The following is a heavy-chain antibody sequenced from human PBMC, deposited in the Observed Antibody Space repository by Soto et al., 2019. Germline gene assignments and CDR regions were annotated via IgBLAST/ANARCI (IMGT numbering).Heavy chain of an antibody. J-gene: IGHJ3*02. V-gene: IGHV3-7*01. D-gene: IGHD5-18*01. Sequence: PGGSLRLSCAASGFTFSRYWMNWVRQVPGKGLEWVANIKQDGTEKNYVDSVKGRFTISRDNARNSLYLQMDSLRAEDTAVYFCARGDTPMITGMDSFDIWGQGTMVTVSS. CDR3: ARGDTPMITGMDSFDI. CDR1: GFTFSRYW. CDR2: IKQDGTEK.